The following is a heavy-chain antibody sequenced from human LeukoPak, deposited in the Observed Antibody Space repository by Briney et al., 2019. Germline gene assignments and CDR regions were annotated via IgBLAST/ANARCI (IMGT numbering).Heavy chain of an antibody. CDR2: IKSKTDGGTT. V-gene: IGHV3-15*01. J-gene: IGHJ4*02. CDR3: TTEIVVVPAAKSY. D-gene: IGHD2-2*01. Sequence: GGSLRLSCAASGFTFSNAWMSWVRQAPGKGLEWVGRIKSKTDGGTTDYAAPVKGRFTISRDDSKNTLYLQMNSLKTEDTAVYYCTTEIVVVPAAKSYWGQGTLVTVSP. CDR1: GFTFSNAW.